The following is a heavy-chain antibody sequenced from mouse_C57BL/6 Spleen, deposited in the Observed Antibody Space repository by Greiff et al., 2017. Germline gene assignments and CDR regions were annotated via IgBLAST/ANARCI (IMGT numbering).Heavy chain of an antibody. J-gene: IGHJ2*01. CDR2: INPNNGGT. CDR3: ARENDY. V-gene: IGHV1-26*01. Sequence: SGPELVKPGASVKISCKASGYTFTDYYMNWVKQSHGKSLEWIGDINPNNGGTSYNQKFKGKATLTVDKSSSTAYMELRSLTSEDSAVYYCARENDYWGQGTTLTVSS. CDR1: GYTFTDYY.